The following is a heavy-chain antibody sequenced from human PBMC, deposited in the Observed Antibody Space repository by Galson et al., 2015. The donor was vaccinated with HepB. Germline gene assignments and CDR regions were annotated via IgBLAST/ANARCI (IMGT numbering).Heavy chain of an antibody. CDR1: GFTLHTKS. V-gene: IGHV3-30-3*01. D-gene: IGHD6-19*01. CDR3: AKDRQCLTDY. J-gene: IGHJ4*02. CDR2: IPSDSSIV. Sequence: SLRRSCAASGFTLHTKSMHWVRQAQGKGLEWPAIIPSDSSIVYYADSVRGRFTISRDNSKNTLYLQMKSLRIEDTAVYYCAKDRQCLTDYWGQGTLVTVSS.